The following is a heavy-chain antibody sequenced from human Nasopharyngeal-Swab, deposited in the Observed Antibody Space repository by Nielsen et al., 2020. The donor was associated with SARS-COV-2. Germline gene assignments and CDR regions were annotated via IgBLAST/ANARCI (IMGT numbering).Heavy chain of an antibody. CDR2: MNPNSGNT. J-gene: IGHJ6*02. CDR3: ARDIVVVVAATPYYYYGMDV. CDR1: GYTFTSYD. D-gene: IGHD2-15*01. Sequence: ASVKVSCKASGYTFTSYDINWVRQATGQGLEWMGWMNPNSGNTGYAQKFQGRVTMNRNTSISTAYMELSSLRSEDTAVYYCARDIVVVVAATPYYYYGMDVWGQGTMVTVSS. V-gene: IGHV1-8*01.